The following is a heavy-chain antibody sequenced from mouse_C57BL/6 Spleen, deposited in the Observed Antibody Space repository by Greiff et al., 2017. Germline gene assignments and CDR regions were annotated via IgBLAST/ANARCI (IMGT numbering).Heavy chain of an antibody. J-gene: IGHJ3*01. CDR3: ARGDYDYEWFAY. D-gene: IGHD2-4*01. Sequence: QVQLQQPGAELVKPGASVKMSCKASGYTFTSYWITWVKQRPGQGLEWIGDIYPGSGSTNYNEKFKSKATLTVDTSSSTAYMQLSSLTSEDSAVYYGARGDYDYEWFAYWGQGTLVTVSA. CDR2: IYPGSGST. V-gene: IGHV1-55*01. CDR1: GYTFTSYW.